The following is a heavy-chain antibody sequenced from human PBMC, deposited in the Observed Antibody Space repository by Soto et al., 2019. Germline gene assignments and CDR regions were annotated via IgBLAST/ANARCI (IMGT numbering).Heavy chain of an antibody. V-gene: IGHV4-39*01. CDR3: ARLGSSSWYFVY. J-gene: IGHJ4*02. CDR1: GGSISSSSYY. CDR2: IYYSGST. D-gene: IGHD6-13*01. Sequence: QLQLQESGPGLVKPSETLSLTCTVSGGSISSSSYYWGWIRQPPGKGLEWIGSIYYSGSTYYNPSLKSRVTISVDTSKNQFSLKLSSVTAADTAVYYCARLGSSSWYFVYWGQGTLVTVSS.